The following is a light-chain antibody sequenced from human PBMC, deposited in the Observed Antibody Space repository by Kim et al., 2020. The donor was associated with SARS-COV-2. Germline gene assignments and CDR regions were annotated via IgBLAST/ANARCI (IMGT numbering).Light chain of an antibody. CDR1: SSNIGHNY. Sequence: PGQKVTISCSGSSSNIGHNYVSWYQQLTGTAPKLLIYDNNKRPSEIPDRFSGSKSGTSATLGITGLQTGDEADYYCGTWDSSLSAVFGGGTKLTVL. CDR2: DNN. J-gene: IGLJ3*02. CDR3: GTWDSSLSAV. V-gene: IGLV1-51*01.